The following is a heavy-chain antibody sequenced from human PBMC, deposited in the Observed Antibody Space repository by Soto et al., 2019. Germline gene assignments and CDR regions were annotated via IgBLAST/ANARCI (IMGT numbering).Heavy chain of an antibody. J-gene: IGHJ4*02. CDR1: GFTFSNAW. D-gene: IGHD3-10*01. Sequence: EVQLVESGGGLVKPGGSLRLSCAASGFTFSNAWLNWVRQAPGTGLEWVGRIKSKTDGGTTDYAAPVKGRFTISTDDSTNTLYLQMNSLKTADTAVYYCTTSGVRGVIPYWGQGTLVTVSS. CDR2: IKSKTDGGTT. V-gene: IGHV3-15*07. CDR3: TTSGVRGVIPY.